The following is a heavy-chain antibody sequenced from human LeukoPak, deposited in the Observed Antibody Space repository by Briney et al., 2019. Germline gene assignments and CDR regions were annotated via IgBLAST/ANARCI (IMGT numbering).Heavy chain of an antibody. CDR2: IHNSGST. Sequence: SETLSLTCTVSDGSISSYFWSWIRQPPGKGLEWIGYIHNSGSTMYNPSLKSRLAMSLDTSKNQFSLNLNSVTAADTAVYYCARGIRGAADYWGQGTLVTVSS. CDR1: DGSISSYF. V-gene: IGHV4-59*01. D-gene: IGHD3-16*01. J-gene: IGHJ4*02. CDR3: ARGIRGAADY.